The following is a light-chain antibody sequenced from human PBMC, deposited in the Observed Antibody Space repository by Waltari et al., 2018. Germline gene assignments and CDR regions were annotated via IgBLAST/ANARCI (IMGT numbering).Light chain of an antibody. CDR2: GAS. V-gene: IGKV3-15*01. J-gene: IGKJ2*01. CDR1: QSVSSK. Sequence: ELVMTQSPATLSVSPGESAPLSCRASQSVSSKLAWDQQKPGQAPRLLIYGASTRATGIPARFSGSGSGTEFTLTISSLQSEDFAVYYCQQYDNWPPYTFGQGTKLEIK. CDR3: QQYDNWPPYT.